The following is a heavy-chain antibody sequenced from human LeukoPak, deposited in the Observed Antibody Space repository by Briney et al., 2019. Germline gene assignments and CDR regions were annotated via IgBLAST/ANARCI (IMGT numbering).Heavy chain of an antibody. V-gene: IGHV3-21*01. CDR3: AKDGSGSRYYYYMDV. J-gene: IGHJ6*03. Sequence: GSLRLSCAASGFTFSSYSMNWVRQAPGKGLEWVSSISSSSSYIYYADSVKGRFTISRDNAKNSLYLQMNSLRAEDTAVYYCAKDGSGSRYYYYMDVWGKGTTVTISS. CDR1: GFTFSSYS. D-gene: IGHD3-10*01. CDR2: ISSSSSYI.